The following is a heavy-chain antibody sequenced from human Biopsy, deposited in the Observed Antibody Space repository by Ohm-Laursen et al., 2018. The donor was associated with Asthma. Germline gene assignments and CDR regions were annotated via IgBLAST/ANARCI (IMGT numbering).Heavy chain of an antibody. CDR2: INAGNGNT. D-gene: IGHD3-9*01. J-gene: IGHJ3*02. Sequence: SVKASCKAYGYTFINYAIHWVSQDPGQRLEWMGWINAGNGNTKYSEKFQGRVTITRDTSASTAYMDLSSLRSEDTAVYYCARTYYDFLTGQVNDALAMWGQGTVVTVSS. CDR1: GYTFINYA. CDR3: ARTYYDFLTGQVNDALAM. V-gene: IGHV1-3*01.